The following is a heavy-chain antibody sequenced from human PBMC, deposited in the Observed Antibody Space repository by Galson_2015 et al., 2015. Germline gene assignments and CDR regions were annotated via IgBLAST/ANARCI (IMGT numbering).Heavy chain of an antibody. J-gene: IGHJ6*04. D-gene: IGHD3-22*01. CDR2: ISSSSRTI. Sequence: SLRLSCAASGFTFSSYSLNWVRQAPGKGLEWVSYISSSSRTIYYANSVEGRFTISRDNVQNSLYLQMNSLSAEDTAVYYCVRDNHDSSGYFYYYYGMDVWSKGTTVPVSS. V-gene: IGHV3-48*01. CDR1: GFTFSSYS. CDR3: VRDNHDSSGYFYYYYGMDV.